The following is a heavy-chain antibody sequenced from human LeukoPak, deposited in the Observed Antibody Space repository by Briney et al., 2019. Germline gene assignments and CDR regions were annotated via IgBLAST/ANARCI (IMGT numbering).Heavy chain of an antibody. CDR1: GFTFSSYA. J-gene: IGHJ4*02. CDR2: ISDSGDWA. Sequence: PGGSLRLSCAASGFTFSSYAMNWVRQAPGKGLEWVSTISDSGDWAQYADSVKGRFTISRDNSKNTLYLQMNSLRAEDTAVYYCAKGGGAAAGTENWGQGTLVTVSS. CDR3: AKGGGAAAGTEN. V-gene: IGHV3-23*01. D-gene: IGHD6-13*01.